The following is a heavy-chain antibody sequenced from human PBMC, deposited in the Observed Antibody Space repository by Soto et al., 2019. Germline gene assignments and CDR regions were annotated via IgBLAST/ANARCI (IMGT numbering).Heavy chain of an antibody. D-gene: IGHD3-16*01. J-gene: IGHJ5*02. Sequence: QVQLVQSGAEVKKPGASVKVSCEASGYTFTEYFLHWVRQAPGQGLEWMGWISPESGRINFDQNFEGRLTLTADPSLTTAYMDLSGLRYDDTAVYYCARASLILRHITDLGEASPGVVEHWGQGTLVSVSS. CDR1: GYTFTEYF. CDR3: ARASLILRHITDLGEASPGVVEH. CDR2: ISPESGRI. V-gene: IGHV1-2*02.